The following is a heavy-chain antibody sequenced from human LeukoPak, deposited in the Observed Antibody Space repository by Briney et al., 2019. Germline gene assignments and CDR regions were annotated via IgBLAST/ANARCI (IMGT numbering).Heavy chain of an antibody. D-gene: IGHD3-3*01. Sequence: PGGSLRLSCAASGFTFSSYPMTWVRQAPGKGLEWVSGISATGSSTYYPDSVKGRFTISRDNSKNTLYLHMNSLRAEDTAVYYCAKTPPTNSDFWSDYFYFDYWGQGTLVTVSS. CDR2: ISATGSST. J-gene: IGHJ4*02. CDR3: AKTPPTNSDFWSDYFYFDY. V-gene: IGHV3-23*01. CDR1: GFTFSSYP.